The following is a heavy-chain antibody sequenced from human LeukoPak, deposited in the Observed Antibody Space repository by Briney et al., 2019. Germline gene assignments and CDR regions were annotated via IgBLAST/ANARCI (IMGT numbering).Heavy chain of an antibody. J-gene: IGHJ5*02. V-gene: IGHV3-53*01. Sequence: PGGSLRLSCAASGFTVSDNYMSWVRQAPGKGLEWVSVMYSRGDTYYADSAKGRFTFSRDISKNMLYLQMNGLRSEDTAMYYCARDAPQVPAAGVLASWGQGTLVTVSS. D-gene: IGHD6-13*01. CDR3: ARDAPQVPAAGVLAS. CDR2: MYSRGDT. CDR1: GFTVSDNY.